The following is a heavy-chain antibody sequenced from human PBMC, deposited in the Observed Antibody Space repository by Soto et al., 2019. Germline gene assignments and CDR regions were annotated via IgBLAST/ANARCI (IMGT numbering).Heavy chain of an antibody. CDR2: ISGRGGST. Sequence: EVQLLESGGGLVQPGGSLRLSCAASGFTFSSFTMTWVHQAPGKGLEWVSAISGRGGSTYYADSVKGRFTISRDNSRNTLFLQMNSLRAEDTAVYYCAKTGGAVANAFDIWGQGTMVTVSS. CDR1: GFTFSSFT. V-gene: IGHV3-23*01. J-gene: IGHJ3*02. D-gene: IGHD6-19*01. CDR3: AKTGGAVANAFDI.